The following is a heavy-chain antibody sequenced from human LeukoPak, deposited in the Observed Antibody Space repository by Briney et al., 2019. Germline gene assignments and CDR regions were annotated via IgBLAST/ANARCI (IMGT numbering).Heavy chain of an antibody. CDR1: GYTFTSYY. CDR2: INTNTGNP. V-gene: IGHV7-4-1*02. J-gene: IGHJ4*02. Sequence: ASVKVSCKASGYTFTSYYMHWVRQAPGQGLEWMGWINTNTGNPTYAQGFTGRFVFSLDTSVSTAYLQISSLKAEDTAVYYCARDALWGSSSSHDYWGQGTLVTVSS. D-gene: IGHD6-13*01. CDR3: ARDALWGSSSSHDY.